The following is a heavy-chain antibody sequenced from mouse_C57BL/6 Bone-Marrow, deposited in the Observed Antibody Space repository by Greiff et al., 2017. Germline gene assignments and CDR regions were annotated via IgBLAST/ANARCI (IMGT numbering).Heavy chain of an antibody. J-gene: IGHJ2*01. Sequence: VQLQQSGPELVKPGASVKISCKASGYAFSSSWMNWVKQRPGKGLEWIGDTNYNGKFKGKATLTADKSSSTAYMQPSSLTSEDSAVYFCASPLLLGYWGQGTTLTVSS. CDR1: GYAFSSSW. CDR2: GDT. CDR3: ASPLLLGY. D-gene: IGHD1-1*01. V-gene: IGHV1-82*01.